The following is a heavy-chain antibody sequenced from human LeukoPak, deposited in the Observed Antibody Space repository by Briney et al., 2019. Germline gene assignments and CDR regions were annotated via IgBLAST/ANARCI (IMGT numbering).Heavy chain of an antibody. J-gene: IGHJ4*02. CDR3: ARNNGNYILDD. Sequence: GTSLRLSCAASGFTYSSYGMHWVRQAPGKGLEWVAIIWYDGSNKYYADSVKGRFTISRDNSKNTLYLQMNSLRAEDTARYYCARNNGNYILDDWDQGTLVTVSP. V-gene: IGHV3-33*01. D-gene: IGHD1-26*01. CDR1: GFTYSSYG. CDR2: IWYDGSNK.